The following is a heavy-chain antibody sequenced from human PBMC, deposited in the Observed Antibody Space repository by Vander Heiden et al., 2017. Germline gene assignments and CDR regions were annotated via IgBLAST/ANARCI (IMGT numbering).Heavy chain of an antibody. Sequence: QVQLVQSGAEVKKTGASVKVSCKASGYTFTSYDINWVRQATGQGLEWRGWMNPNSGNTGYAQKFQGRVTMTRNTSISTAYMELSSLRSEDTAVYYCARFYYDFWSGYYAYYYYGMDVWGQGTTVTVSS. D-gene: IGHD3-3*01. J-gene: IGHJ6*02. CDR1: GYTFTSYD. CDR2: MNPNSGNT. CDR3: ARFYYDFWSGYYAYYYYGMDV. V-gene: IGHV1-8*01.